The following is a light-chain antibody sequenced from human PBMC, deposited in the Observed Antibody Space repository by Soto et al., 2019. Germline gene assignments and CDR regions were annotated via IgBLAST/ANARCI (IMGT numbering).Light chain of an antibody. CDR3: KKTFSAVWT. CDR1: ENIGNY. CDR2: ISS. V-gene: IGKV1-39*01. Sequence: DTPVNQPPSSLSASVGDRITITCRASENIGNYLNWYQQKAGKATKILIHISSSLQTGGPSSFSASGSGTDFTLTISSLAADDVANYYCKKTFSAVWTFGQGTKVEIK. J-gene: IGKJ1*01.